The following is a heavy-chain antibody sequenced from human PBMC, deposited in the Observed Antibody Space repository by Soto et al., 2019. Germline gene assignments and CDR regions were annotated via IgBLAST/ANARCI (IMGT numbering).Heavy chain of an antibody. CDR2: ISAYNGNT. J-gene: IGHJ3*02. V-gene: IGHV1-18*01. Sequence: QVQLVQSGAEVKKPGASVKVSCKASGYTFTSYGISWVRQAPGQGLEWMGWISAYNGNTNYAQKLQGRVTMTTDTATSTAYMELRSLKSYDQAVYYCGRTTSPPGCSSTSCYLGPGNLHIWGQGTMVTVSS. D-gene: IGHD2-2*01. CDR1: GYTFTSYG. CDR3: GRTTSPPGCSSTSCYLGPGNLHI.